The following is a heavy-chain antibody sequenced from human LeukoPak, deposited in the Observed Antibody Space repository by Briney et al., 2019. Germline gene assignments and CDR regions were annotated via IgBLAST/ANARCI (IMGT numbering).Heavy chain of an antibody. CDR2: IRYDGRNK. CDR1: GFTFSSYS. Sequence: GGSLRLSCAASGFTFSSYSMNWVRQAPGKGLEWVAFIRYDGRNKYYAGSVKGRFTISRDNSKNTLYLQMNSLNSLRAEDTAVYYCAKANDYGDYGGFDSWGQGTLVTVSS. CDR3: AKANDYGDYGGFDS. V-gene: IGHV3-30*02. J-gene: IGHJ4*02. D-gene: IGHD4-17*01.